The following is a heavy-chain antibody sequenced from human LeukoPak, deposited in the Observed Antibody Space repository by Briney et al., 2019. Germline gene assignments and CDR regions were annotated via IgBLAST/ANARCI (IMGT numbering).Heavy chain of an antibody. D-gene: IGHD1-26*01. CDR1: GFTFSSYG. Sequence: GGSLRLSCAASGFTFSSYGMHWVRQAPGKGLEWVAFIRYDGSNKYYADSVKGRFTISRDNSKNTLYLQMNSLRAEDTAVYYCARDTSGSSIYYYYYYMDVWGKGTTVTVSS. V-gene: IGHV3-30*02. CDR2: IRYDGSNK. J-gene: IGHJ6*03. CDR3: ARDTSGSSIYYYYYYMDV.